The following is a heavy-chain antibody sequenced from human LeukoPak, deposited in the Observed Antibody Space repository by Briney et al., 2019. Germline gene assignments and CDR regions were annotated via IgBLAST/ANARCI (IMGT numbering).Heavy chain of an antibody. CDR1: GFTFSSYS. D-gene: IGHD3-10*01. J-gene: IGHJ5*02. CDR2: ISGGST. V-gene: IGHV3-23*01. Sequence: PGGSLRLSCAASGFTFSSYSMNWVRQAPGKGLEWVSSISGGSTYYADSVKGRFTISRDNSKNTLYLQMNSLRAEDTAVYYCAKDPGWVRGVSNWFDPWGQGTLVTVSS. CDR3: AKDPGWVRGVSNWFDP.